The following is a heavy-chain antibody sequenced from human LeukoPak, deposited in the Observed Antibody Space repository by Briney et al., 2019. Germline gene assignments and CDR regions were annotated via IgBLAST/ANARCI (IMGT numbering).Heavy chain of an antibody. Sequence: KPSETLSLTCSVSGGSVSSGGSYWSWIRQLPGKGLEWIGYIYYSGYTFYSPSLKSRVFISFYTSKNLFSLNFSSVTAADTAVYYCARGGFFGSGSLFDSWGQGTLVTVSS. CDR1: GGSVSSGGSY. CDR3: ARGGFFGSGSLFDS. J-gene: IGHJ4*02. V-gene: IGHV4-31*03. D-gene: IGHD3-10*01. CDR2: IYYSGYT.